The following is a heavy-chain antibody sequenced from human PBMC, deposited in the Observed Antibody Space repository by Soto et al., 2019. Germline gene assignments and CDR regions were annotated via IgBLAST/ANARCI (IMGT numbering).Heavy chain of an antibody. CDR3: ARVPLRKHTWFWFDP. J-gene: IGHJ5*02. D-gene: IGHD3-22*01. Sequence: SETLSLTCTVSGGSISSYYWSWIRQPPGKGLEWIGYIYYSGSTNYNPSLKSRVTISVDTSKNQFSLKLTSLTAADTAVYYCARVPLRKHTWFWFDPWGQGTLVTVSS. CDR1: GGSISSYY. V-gene: IGHV4-59*01. CDR2: IYYSGST.